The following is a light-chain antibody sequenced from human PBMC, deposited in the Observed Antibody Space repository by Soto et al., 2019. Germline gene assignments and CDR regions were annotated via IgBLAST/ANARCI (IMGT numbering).Light chain of an antibody. CDR1: SSDVGGYNY. CDR3: SSYTSSSTGYV. V-gene: IGLV2-14*01. Sequence: QSVLTQPASVSLSPGQSITISCTGTSSDVGGYNYVSWYQQHPGKAPKLMIYEVSNRPSGVSNRFSGSKSGNTASLTISGLQAVDEADYYCSSYTSSSTGYVFGTGTKVTVL. CDR2: EVS. J-gene: IGLJ1*01.